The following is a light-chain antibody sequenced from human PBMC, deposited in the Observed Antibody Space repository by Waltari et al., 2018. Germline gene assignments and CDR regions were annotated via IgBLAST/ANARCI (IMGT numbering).Light chain of an antibody. CDR2: KAS. J-gene: IGKJ2*01. CDR3: QQYNSYLYT. V-gene: IGKV1-5*03. Sequence: DIQMTQSPSTLSASVGDRLTITCRASQSISSWLAWYQQKPGKAPNLLIYKASNLKSGVPSRFSGSGSGTEFTLTISSLQPDDFATYYCQQYNSYLYTFGQGTKLEIK. CDR1: QSISSW.